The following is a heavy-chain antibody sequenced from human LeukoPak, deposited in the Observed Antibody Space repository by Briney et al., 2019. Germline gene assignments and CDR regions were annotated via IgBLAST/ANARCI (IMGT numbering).Heavy chain of an antibody. CDR3: ARDPDYGVEYYFDY. Sequence: GSLRLSCAASGFTFSSYSMNWVRQAPGKGLEWVSSISSSSSYIYYADSVKGRFTISRDNAKNSLYLQMNSLRAEDTAVYYCARDPDYGVEYYFDYWGQGTLVTVSS. CDR2: ISSSSSYI. CDR1: GFTFSSYS. V-gene: IGHV3-21*01. D-gene: IGHD4-17*01. J-gene: IGHJ4*02.